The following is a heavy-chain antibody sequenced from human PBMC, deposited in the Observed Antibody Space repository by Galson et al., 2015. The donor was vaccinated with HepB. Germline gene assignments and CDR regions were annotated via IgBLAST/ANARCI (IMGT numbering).Heavy chain of an antibody. CDR3: ARNVLWFGEWCWFDP. D-gene: IGHD3-10*01. J-gene: IGHJ5*02. Sequence: CAISGDSVSSNSAAWNWIRQSPSRGLEWLGRTYYRSKWSNDYAVSVKSRITINPDTSKNQFSLQLNSVTPEDTAVYYCARNVLWFGEWCWFDPWGQGTLVTVSS. CDR1: GDSVSSNSAA. V-gene: IGHV6-1*01. CDR2: TYYRSKWSN.